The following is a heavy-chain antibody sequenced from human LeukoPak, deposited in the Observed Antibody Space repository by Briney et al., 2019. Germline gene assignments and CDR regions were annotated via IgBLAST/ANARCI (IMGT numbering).Heavy chain of an antibody. CDR2: IYYSGST. CDR1: GGSISSGGYY. Sequence: SEALSLTCTVSGGSISSGGYYWSWIRQHPGKGLEWIGYIYYSGSTYYNPSLKSRVTISVDTSKNQFSLKLSSVTAADTAVYYCAREGIAAAGTLFDYWGQGTLVTVSS. V-gene: IGHV4-31*03. D-gene: IGHD6-13*01. CDR3: AREGIAAAGTLFDY. J-gene: IGHJ4*02.